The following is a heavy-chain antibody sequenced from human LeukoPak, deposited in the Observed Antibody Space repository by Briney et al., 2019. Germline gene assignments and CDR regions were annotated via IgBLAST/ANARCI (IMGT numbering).Heavy chain of an antibody. J-gene: IGHJ4*02. D-gene: IGHD5-24*01. V-gene: IGHV4-59*12. Sequence: SETLSLTCTVSGGTISSYYWNWIRQPPGKGLEWIGYIHDSGSTKYNPSLKSRVTISVDTSKNQFSLKLSSVTAADTAVYYCAKLTSVHRAFDYWGQGTLVTVSS. CDR3: AKLTSVHRAFDY. CDR2: IHDSGST. CDR1: GGTISSYY.